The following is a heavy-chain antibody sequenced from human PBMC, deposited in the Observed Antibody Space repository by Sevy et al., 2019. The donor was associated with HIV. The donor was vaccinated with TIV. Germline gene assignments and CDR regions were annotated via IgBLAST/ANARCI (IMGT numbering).Heavy chain of an antibody. CDR3: ARDRTIAVAGMDV. D-gene: IGHD6-19*01. J-gene: IGHJ6*02. V-gene: IGHV3-21*01. CDR2: ISSSSSYR. Sequence: GGSLRLSCAASGFTFSSYSMNWVRQAPGKGLEWVSSISSSSSYRYYADSAKGRFTISRDNAKNSLYLQMNSLRAEDTAVYYCARDRTIAVAGMDVWGQGTTVTVSS. CDR1: GFTFSSYS.